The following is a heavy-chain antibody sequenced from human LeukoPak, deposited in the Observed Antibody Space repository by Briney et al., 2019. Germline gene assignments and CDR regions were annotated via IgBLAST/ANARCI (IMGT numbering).Heavy chain of an antibody. J-gene: IGHJ5*02. V-gene: IGHV3-30*18. Sequence: PGRSLRLSCAASGFTFSSYGMHWVRQAPGKGLEWVAVISYDGSNKYYADSVKGRFTISRDNSRNTLYLQMNSLRAEDTAVYYCAKDPTIFGVVTPPNVWFDPWGQGTLVTVSS. D-gene: IGHD3-3*01. CDR1: GFTFSSYG. CDR3: AKDPTIFGVVTPPNVWFDP. CDR2: ISYDGSNK.